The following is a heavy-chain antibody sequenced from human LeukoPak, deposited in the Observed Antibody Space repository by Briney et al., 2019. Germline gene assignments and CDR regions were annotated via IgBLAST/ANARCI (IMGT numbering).Heavy chain of an antibody. J-gene: IGHJ6*03. Sequence: GGSLRLSCEASGFTFSNAWMSWVRQAPGKGLEWVGRIKSKTDGGTTDYAAPVKGRFTISRDDSKNTLYLQMNSLKTEDTAVYYCTTGPGYSGYDSQDYYYYYMDVWGKGTTVTVSS. CDR2: IKSKTDGGTT. D-gene: IGHD5-12*01. CDR1: GFTFSNAW. CDR3: TTGPGYSGYDSQDYYYYYMDV. V-gene: IGHV3-15*01.